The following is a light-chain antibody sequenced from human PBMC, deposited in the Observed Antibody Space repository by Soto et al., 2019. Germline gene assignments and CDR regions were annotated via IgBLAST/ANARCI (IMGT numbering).Light chain of an antibody. CDR1: QSVSSN. Sequence: EIVMTQSPAPRSLSPGERATLSCRASQSVSSNLAWYQQKPGQAPRLLIYGASTRATGIPARFSGSGSGTEFTLTISSLQSEDFAVYYCQQYNNWPYTFGQGTKLEIK. V-gene: IGKV3-15*01. J-gene: IGKJ2*01. CDR3: QQYNNWPYT. CDR2: GAS.